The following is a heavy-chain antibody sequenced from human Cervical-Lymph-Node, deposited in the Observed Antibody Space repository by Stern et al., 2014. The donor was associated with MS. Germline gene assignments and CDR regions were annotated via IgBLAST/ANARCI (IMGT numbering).Heavy chain of an antibody. V-gene: IGHV3-53*01. CDR2: ITNVGST. J-gene: IGHJ4*02. D-gene: IGHD1-1*01. CDR1: GFTVSRDY. Sequence: EMQLVESGGGVIQPGGSLRLSWTASGFTVSRDYMTWVRQAPGKGLEWFSLITNVGSTFYTDSVKSRFTNSRDDSKNTVYLHMTSLRAEDTAMYYCARDTSSPERSDWWGQGTLVTVSS. CDR3: ARDTSSPERSDW.